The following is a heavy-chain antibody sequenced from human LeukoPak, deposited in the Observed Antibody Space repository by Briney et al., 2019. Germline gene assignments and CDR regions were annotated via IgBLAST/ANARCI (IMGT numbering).Heavy chain of an antibody. CDR1: GGSIRSNNHY. Sequence: PSETLSLTCAVSGGSIRSNNHYWGWIRQPPGKGLEWIGSIYYSGSTYYNPSLKSRVTISVDTSKNQFSLKLSSVTAADTAVYYCARDLTGTTYLDYWGQGTLVTVSS. CDR3: ARDLTGTTYLDY. D-gene: IGHD1-1*01. J-gene: IGHJ4*02. CDR2: IYYSGST. V-gene: IGHV4-39*07.